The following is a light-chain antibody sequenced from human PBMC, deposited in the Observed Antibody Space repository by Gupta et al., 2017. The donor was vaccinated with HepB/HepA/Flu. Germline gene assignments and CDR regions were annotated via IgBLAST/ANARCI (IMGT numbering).Light chain of an antibody. V-gene: IGKV3-15*01. Sequence: EIVMTQSPATPSVSPGESTTLSCRASQSVSSNLAWYQQKPGQAPRLLIYGASTRATGIPARFSGSGSGTEFTLTISSLQSEDFAVYYCQQYNNCLTFGHGTKVDIK. J-gene: IGKJ3*01. CDR1: QSVSSN. CDR3: QQYNNCLT. CDR2: GAS.